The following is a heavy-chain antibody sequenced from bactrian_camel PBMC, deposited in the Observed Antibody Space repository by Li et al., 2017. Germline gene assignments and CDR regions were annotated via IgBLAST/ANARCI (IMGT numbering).Heavy chain of an antibody. J-gene: IGHJ4*01. V-gene: IGHV3S6*01. D-gene: IGHD2*01. Sequence: HVQLVESGGDSVQAGGSLRLSCAASGYSFRKMCIVWFRQAPGKERAAVARIYEDGANTYYADSVKGRFTISRDDAKNTLYLQMNSLKPGDTVRYYCAASLRWSCGIDGGSEYNYWGQGTQVTVS. CDR3: AASLRWSCGIDGGSEYNY. CDR2: IYEDGANT. CDR1: GYSFRKMC.